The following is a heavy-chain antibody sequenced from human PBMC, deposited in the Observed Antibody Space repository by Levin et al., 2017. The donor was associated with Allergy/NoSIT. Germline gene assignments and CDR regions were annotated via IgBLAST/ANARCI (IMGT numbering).Heavy chain of an antibody. D-gene: IGHD2-15*01. Sequence: SQTLSLTCTVSDGSISNFYWHWIRQTPGKGLEWIGYVDHTGNTNYHSSLQSRVSISIDMSKNLFSLNMNSVTAADTALYYCARDPDVARVVYAFDIWGQGTKVSVSS. CDR3: ARDPDVARVVYAFDI. CDR2: VDHTGNT. J-gene: IGHJ3*02. CDR1: DGSISNFY. V-gene: IGHV4-59*01.